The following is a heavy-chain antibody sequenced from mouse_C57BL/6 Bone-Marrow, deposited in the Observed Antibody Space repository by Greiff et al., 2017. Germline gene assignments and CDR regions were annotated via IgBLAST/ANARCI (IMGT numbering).Heavy chain of an antibody. CDR2: IYPGSGST. CDR1: GYTFTSYW. D-gene: IGHD1-1*02. Sequence: QVQLQQSGAELVKPGASVKMSCKASGYTFTSYWITWVKQRPGQGLEWIGDIYPGSGSTNYNEKFKSKATLTVDTSSSTAYMQLRSLTSEDSADYYCARPGAWFAYWGQGTLVTVSA. J-gene: IGHJ3*01. V-gene: IGHV1-55*01. CDR3: ARPGAWFAY.